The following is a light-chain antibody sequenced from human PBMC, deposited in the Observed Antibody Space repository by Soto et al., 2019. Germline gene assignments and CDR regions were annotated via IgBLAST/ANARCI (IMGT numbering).Light chain of an antibody. V-gene: IGKV1-39*01. CDR2: AAS. CDR1: QSISNH. J-gene: IGKJ1*01. Sequence: DIQMTQSPSSLSASVEDRVIITCRASQSISNHLNWYQQKTGKAPKLLIFAASSLQSGVPSRFSGSSSGPDFKLTLSSRQPEDFATYYCQQSYSSPPTFGQGTKVEIK. CDR3: QQSYSSPPT.